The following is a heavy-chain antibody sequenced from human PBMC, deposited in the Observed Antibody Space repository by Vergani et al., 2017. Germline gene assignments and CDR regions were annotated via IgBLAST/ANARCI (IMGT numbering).Heavy chain of an antibody. V-gene: IGHV4-38-2*01. CDR2: IYRTGRT. CDR3: AGRSGIVYDIFSGSHCFFDF. Sequence: QVQLQESGPGLVKPSETLSLTCAVSGFSIDNGYYWAWIRQPPGKGLEWIGSIYRTGRTHFNPSLKSRVTLSVDTSNNHFSLGLNSLTAADTAVYYCAGRSGIVYDIFSGSHCFFDFWGQGTLVTVSS. CDR1: GFSIDNGYY. D-gene: IGHD3-9*01. J-gene: IGHJ4*02.